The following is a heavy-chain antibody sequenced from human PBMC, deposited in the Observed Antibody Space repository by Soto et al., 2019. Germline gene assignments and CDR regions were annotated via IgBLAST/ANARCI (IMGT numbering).Heavy chain of an antibody. CDR1: GGFVSSGSYY. D-gene: IGHD1-1*01. Sequence: QVQLQQWGAGLLKPSETLSLTCAVYGGFVSSGSYYWSWIRQPPGKGLAWIGEMSHSGGTHFNPSLKSRVATSVDTSNNQFSLKMSSVTAADTALYYCARVERGTATTVVDAFDIWGPGTMVTVSS. CDR3: ARVERGTATTVVDAFDI. CDR2: MSHSGGT. J-gene: IGHJ3*02. V-gene: IGHV4-34*01.